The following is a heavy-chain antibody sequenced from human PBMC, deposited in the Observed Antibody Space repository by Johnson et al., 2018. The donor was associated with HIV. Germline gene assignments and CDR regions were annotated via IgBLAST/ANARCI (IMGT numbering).Heavy chain of an antibody. CDR1: GFTVSSNY. Sequence: VQLVESVGGLVQPGGSLRLSCSASGFTVSSNYMSWGQAPGKGLEWVSVISSGGNTYYADSVKGRFTISRDNAKNSVYLQMNSLRAEDTAVYYCARGTLAAFDIWGQGTMVTVSS. J-gene: IGHJ3*02. CDR3: ARGTLAAFDI. D-gene: IGHD2-2*01. V-gene: IGHV3-66*01. CDR2: ISSGGNT.